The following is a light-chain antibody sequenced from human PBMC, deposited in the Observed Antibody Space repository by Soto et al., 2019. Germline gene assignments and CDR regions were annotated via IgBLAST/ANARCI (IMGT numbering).Light chain of an antibody. CDR1: SSDVGGYNY. CDR2: EVS. V-gene: IGLV2-14*01. J-gene: IGLJ1*01. Sequence: QSVLTQPASVSGSPGQSITLSCTGTSSDVGGYNYVSWYQQHPGKAPKLMIYEVSNRPSGVSNRFSGSKSGNTASLTISRLQAEDEADYYCSSYTSISTYVFGTGTKVTVL. CDR3: SSYTSISTYV.